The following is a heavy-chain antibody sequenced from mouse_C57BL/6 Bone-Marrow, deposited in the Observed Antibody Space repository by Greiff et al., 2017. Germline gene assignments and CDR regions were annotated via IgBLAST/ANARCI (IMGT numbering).Heavy chain of an antibody. CDR3: ARHGFLYYSNYEREMDY. D-gene: IGHD2-5*01. CDR2: FYPGSGSI. V-gene: IGHV1-62-2*01. Sequence: QVQLQQSGAELVKPGASVKLSCKASGYTFTEYTIHWVKQRSGQGLEWIGWFYPGSGSIKYNEKFKDKATLTADKSSSPVYMELSRLTSEDSAVYVCARHGFLYYSNYEREMDYWGQGTSVTVSS. CDR1: GYTFTEYT. J-gene: IGHJ4*01.